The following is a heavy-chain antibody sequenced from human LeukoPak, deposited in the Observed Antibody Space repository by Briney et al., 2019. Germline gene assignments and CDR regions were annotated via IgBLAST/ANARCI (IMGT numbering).Heavy chain of an antibody. D-gene: IGHD2-15*01. CDR3: ARGQSVDE. CDR2: INQDGNEK. Sequence: WGSLRLSCEASGFTFSSYWMSWVRQAPGKGPEWVANINQDGNEKHYVGSVQGRFTISRDNAKNSLYLQMNSLRAEDTAVYHCARGQSVDEWGQGTLVTVSS. J-gene: IGHJ4*02. CDR1: GFTFSSYW. V-gene: IGHV3-7*05.